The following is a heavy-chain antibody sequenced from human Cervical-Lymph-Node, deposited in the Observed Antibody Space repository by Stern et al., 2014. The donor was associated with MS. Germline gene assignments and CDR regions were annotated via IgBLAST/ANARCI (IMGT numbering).Heavy chain of an antibody. D-gene: IGHD6-19*01. V-gene: IGHV1-3*01. CDR2: VNAGNGNT. CDR3: ARAAYTSGWYLFDY. CDR1: GYTFTTYA. J-gene: IGHJ4*02. Sequence: QMQLVESGAEVKEPGASVKVSCKASGYTFTTYAIHWVRQAPGQSLEWVGWVNAGNGNTNYSQKFQGRVTITRDTSASTAYMELSSLRSEDTAVYYCARAAYTSGWYLFDYWGQGTLVTVSS.